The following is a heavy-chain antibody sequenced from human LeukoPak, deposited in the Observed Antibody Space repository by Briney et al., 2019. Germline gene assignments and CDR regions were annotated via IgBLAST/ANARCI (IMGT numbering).Heavy chain of an antibody. J-gene: IGHJ5*02. CDR3: ARLSLYGSEDWFDP. CDR2: IIPILGTA. CDR1: GGTFSSYA. V-gene: IGHV1-69*05. Sequence: SVKLSCKASGGTFSSYAISWVRQAPGQGLEWMGGIIPILGTANYAQKFQGRVTITTDESTSTAYMELSSLRSEDTAVYYCARLSLYGSEDWFDPWGQGTLVTVSS. D-gene: IGHD3-10*01.